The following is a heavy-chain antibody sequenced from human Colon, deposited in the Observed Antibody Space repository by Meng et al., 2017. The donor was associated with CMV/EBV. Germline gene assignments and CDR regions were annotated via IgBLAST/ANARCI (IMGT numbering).Heavy chain of an antibody. CDR2: INAGSGAP. V-gene: IGHV1-2*02. Sequence: KASGHTFSGYFFHWVRQAPGQGLEWMGSINAGSGAPKYAQAFEGRVTMTRDTSTSTVYMELSGLRSDDTAVYYCARPTHYDSSGWLYWGQGTLVTVSS. CDR3: ARPTHYDSSGWLY. D-gene: IGHD3-22*01. CDR1: GHTFSGYF. J-gene: IGHJ4*02.